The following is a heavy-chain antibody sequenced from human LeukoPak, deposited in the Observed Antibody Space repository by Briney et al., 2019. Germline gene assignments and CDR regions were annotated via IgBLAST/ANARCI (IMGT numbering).Heavy chain of an antibody. CDR2: IDRTGGA. CDR3: ARGLRIGDCYDF. CDR1: GASIDSDY. V-gene: IGHV4-59*01. Sequence: SETLSLTCTVSGASIDSDYWSWIRQPPGKGLEWVGYIDRTGGAKYNPSLKSRPVISIDTSKNQFSLKVTSMTTADTAVYYCARGLRIGDCYDFWGQGILVTVSS. D-gene: IGHD2/OR15-2a*01. J-gene: IGHJ4*02.